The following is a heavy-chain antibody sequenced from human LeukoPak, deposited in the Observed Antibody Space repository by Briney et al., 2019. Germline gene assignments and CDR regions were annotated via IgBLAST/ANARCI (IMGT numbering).Heavy chain of an antibody. V-gene: IGHV3-21*01. CDR1: GFTFSSYS. CDR2: ISSSSSYI. J-gene: IGHJ6*02. Sequence: GGSLRLSCAASGFTFSSYSMNWVRRARGKGLEGVSSISSSSSYIYYADSVKGRFTISRDNAKNSLYQQMNSLRAEDTAVYYCARGDVDIVLMVYHYGMDVWGQGTTVTVSS. CDR3: ARGDVDIVLMVYHYGMDV. D-gene: IGHD2-8*01.